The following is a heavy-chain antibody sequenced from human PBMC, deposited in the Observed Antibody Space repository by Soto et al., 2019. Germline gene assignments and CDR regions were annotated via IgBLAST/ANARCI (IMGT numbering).Heavy chain of an antibody. CDR3: AKHYGLTVGATPLDY. D-gene: IGHD1-26*01. CDR1: GFTFSSYA. CDR2: ISGSGGST. Sequence: VQLLESGGGLVQPGGSLRLSCAASGFTFSSYAMSWVRQAPGKGLEWVSAISGSGGSTYYADSVKGRFTISRDNSKNTLYLQMNSLSSEDTAVYRCAKHYGLTVGATPLDYWGQGTLVTVSS. V-gene: IGHV3-23*01. J-gene: IGHJ4*02.